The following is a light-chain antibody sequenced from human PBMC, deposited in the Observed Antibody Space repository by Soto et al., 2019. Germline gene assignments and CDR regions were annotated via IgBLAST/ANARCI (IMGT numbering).Light chain of an antibody. CDR2: DAS. Sequence: TQSRGTLSLSPALRAALSSQTSQSVSSNYVAWYQQKPGQAPSLLIYDASNRATAIPDRFSGSGSGTDFTLTISRLEPEDFAVYYCHQYGSTPPTFGEGTKVDIK. CDR1: QSVSSNY. J-gene: IGKJ1*01. V-gene: IGKV3-20*01. CDR3: HQYGSTPPT.